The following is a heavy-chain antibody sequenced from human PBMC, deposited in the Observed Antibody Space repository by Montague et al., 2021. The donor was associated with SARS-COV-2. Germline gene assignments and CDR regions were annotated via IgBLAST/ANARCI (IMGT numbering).Heavy chain of an antibody. D-gene: IGHD6-19*01. V-gene: IGHV4-34*01. CDR2: INHSGST. CDR3: ARGGRQWLVIDPRYYFDY. CDR1: GGSFSGYH. Sequence: SETLSLTCAVYGGSFSGYHWSWIRQPPGKGLEWIGEINHSGSTNYNPPLKSRVTISVDTSKNQFSLKLSSVTAADTAVYYCARGGRQWLVIDPRYYFDYWGQGTLATVSS. J-gene: IGHJ4*01.